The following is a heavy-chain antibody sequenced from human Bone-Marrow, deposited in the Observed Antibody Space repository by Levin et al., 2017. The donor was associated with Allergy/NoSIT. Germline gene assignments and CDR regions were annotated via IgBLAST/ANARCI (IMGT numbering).Heavy chain of an antibody. J-gene: IGHJ4*02. Sequence: GESLKISCAASGFIFTNHGLHWVRQAPGKGLEWVALISKDGSSKYYADSVKGRFTISRDNSKDTVYLQMNDVTPGDTAIYYCAKNRLLQPDYWGQGTLVTVSS. CDR1: GFIFTNHG. D-gene: IGHD2/OR15-2a*01. CDR3: AKNRLLQPDY. CDR2: ISKDGSSK. V-gene: IGHV3-30*18.